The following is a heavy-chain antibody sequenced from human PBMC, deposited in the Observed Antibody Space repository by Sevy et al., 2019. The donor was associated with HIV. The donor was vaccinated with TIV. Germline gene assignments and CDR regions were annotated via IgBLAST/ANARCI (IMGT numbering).Heavy chain of an antibody. V-gene: IGHV3-66*01. Sequence: GGSLRLSCAASGFTVNSNYMTWVRQAPGKGLEGVSVIHSDDTTYHADSVKDRFTISRDNFKNTLYLHMNSLRAEDTAVYYCAKVWTQAGAFDIWGQGTMVTVSS. J-gene: IGHJ3*02. D-gene: IGHD1-1*01. CDR1: GFTVNSNY. CDR3: AKVWTQAGAFDI. CDR2: IHSDDTT.